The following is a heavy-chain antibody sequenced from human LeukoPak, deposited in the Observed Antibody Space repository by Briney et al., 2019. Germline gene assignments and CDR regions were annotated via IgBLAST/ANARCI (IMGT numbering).Heavy chain of an antibody. Sequence: GGSLRLSCAASGFTFSSYGMPWGRQAPGKGLEWVTFIRYDGSNKYYADSVKGRFTISRDNSKNTLYLQMNSLRAEDTAVYYCAKGGLGIGYCTSTSCYTGFDYWGQGTLVTVSS. CDR3: AKGGLGIGYCTSTSCYTGFDY. CDR2: IRYDGSNK. D-gene: IGHD2-2*02. J-gene: IGHJ4*02. V-gene: IGHV3-30*02. CDR1: GFTFSSYG.